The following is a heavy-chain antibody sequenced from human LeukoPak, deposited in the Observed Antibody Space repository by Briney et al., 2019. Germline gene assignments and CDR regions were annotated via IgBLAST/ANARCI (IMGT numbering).Heavy chain of an antibody. Sequence: SETLPLTCTVSGGSISGGGYCWSWIRQHPGKGLEWIGYIYGNGGTYCNPSLKSRVTMSVDTSKNQFSLKLTSVAAADTAVYFCARGFSTGYYFDYWGQGTLVPVSS. V-gene: IGHV4-31*03. D-gene: IGHD3-22*01. CDR2: IYGNGGT. J-gene: IGHJ4*02. CDR3: ARGFSTGYYFDY. CDR1: GGSISGGGYC.